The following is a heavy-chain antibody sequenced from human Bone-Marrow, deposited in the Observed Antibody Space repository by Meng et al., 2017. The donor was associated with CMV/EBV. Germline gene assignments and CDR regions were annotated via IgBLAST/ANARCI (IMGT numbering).Heavy chain of an antibody. CDR1: GFTFSDYY. Sequence: GESLKISCAASGFTFSDYYMSWIRQAPGKGLEWVSYISSSGSTIYYADSVKGRFTISRDNAKNSLYLQMNSLRAEDTALYYCAKDITGYYYYGMDVWGQGTTVTVSS. V-gene: IGHV3-11*01. CDR3: AKDITGYYYYGMDV. J-gene: IGHJ6*02. D-gene: IGHD1-20*01. CDR2: ISSSGSTI.